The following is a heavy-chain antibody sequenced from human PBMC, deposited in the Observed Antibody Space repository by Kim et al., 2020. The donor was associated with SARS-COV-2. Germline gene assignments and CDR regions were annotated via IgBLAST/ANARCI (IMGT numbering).Heavy chain of an antibody. CDR1: GGSISSYY. CDR2: IYYSGST. J-gene: IGHJ3*02. V-gene: IGHV4-59*01. Sequence: SETLSLTCTVSGGSISSYYWSWIRQPPGKGLEWIGYIYYSGSTNYNPSLKSRVTISVDTSKNQFSLKLSSVTAADTAVYYCARASSRQYSSGWYYAFDIWGQGTMLTVSS. D-gene: IGHD6-19*01. CDR3: ARASSRQYSSGWYYAFDI.